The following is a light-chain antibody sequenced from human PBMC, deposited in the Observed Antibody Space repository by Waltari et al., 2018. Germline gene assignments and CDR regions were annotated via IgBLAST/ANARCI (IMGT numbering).Light chain of an antibody. CDR3: QQYYTTPRT. CDR2: WAS. Sequence: DIVMTQSPDFLAVSLGERATLHCRSSQSVFFTSIDKHYLAWFQQKPGQSPKLLIYWASTRQSGVPDRFSGSGSGTEFSLTIDNLQAEDVAVYYCQQYYTTPRTFGQGTKLEIK. CDR1: QSVFFTSIDKHY. V-gene: IGKV4-1*01. J-gene: IGKJ2*01.